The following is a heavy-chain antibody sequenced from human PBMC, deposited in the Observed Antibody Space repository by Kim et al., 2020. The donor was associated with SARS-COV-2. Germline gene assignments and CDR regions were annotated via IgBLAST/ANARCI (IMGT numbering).Heavy chain of an antibody. J-gene: IGHJ6*02. D-gene: IGHD3-22*01. CDR3: ARDYYYDSSGYSNPVGMDV. Sequence: SRVTISVDTSKNQFSLKLSSVTAADTAVYYCARDYYYDSSGYSNPVGMDVWGQGTTVTVSS. V-gene: IGHV4-31*02.